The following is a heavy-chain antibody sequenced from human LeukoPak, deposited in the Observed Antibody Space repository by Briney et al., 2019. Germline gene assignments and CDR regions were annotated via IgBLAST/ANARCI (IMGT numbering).Heavy chain of an antibody. Sequence: SETLSLTCTVSGGSISSYYWSWLRQPPGKGLEWVGYISYSGSTNYNPSLKSRVTISVDTSKNQFSLKLRSVTAADTAVYYCARVASSIAPHRGYYFYYYMDVWGKGTTVTVSS. CDR2: ISYSGST. V-gene: IGHV4-59*01. D-gene: IGHD6-6*01. CDR3: ARVASSIAPHRGYYFYYYMDV. J-gene: IGHJ6*03. CDR1: GGSISSYY.